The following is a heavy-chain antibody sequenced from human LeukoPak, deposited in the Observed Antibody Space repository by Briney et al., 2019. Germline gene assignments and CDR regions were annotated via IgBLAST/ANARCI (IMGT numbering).Heavy chain of an antibody. D-gene: IGHD2-15*01. CDR3: ARYCSGGSCSADYYYMDV. CDR2: IIPIFGTA. J-gene: IGHJ6*03. V-gene: IGHV1-69*13. Sequence: SVKVSCXASGGTFSSYAISWVRQAPGQGLEWMGGIIPIFGTANYAQKFQGRVTITADESTSTAYMELSSLRSEDTAVYYCARYCSGGSCSADYYYMDVWGKGTTVTVSS. CDR1: GGTFSSYA.